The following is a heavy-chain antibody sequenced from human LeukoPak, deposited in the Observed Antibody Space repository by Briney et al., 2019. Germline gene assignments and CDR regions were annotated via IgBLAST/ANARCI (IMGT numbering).Heavy chain of an antibody. D-gene: IGHD1-26*01. V-gene: IGHV3-73*01. Sequence: PGGSLKLSCAASGFTFSGSAIHWVRQSSGKGLEWVGQIDKKDKGYATATAYAASVTGRFTISRDDSINTAYLQMKSLRTKDMAHYYCLRDSGTYNWFDPWGQGTLVTVSS. CDR3: LRDSGTYNWFDP. CDR1: GFTFSGSA. J-gene: IGHJ5*02. CDR2: IDKKDKGYATAT.